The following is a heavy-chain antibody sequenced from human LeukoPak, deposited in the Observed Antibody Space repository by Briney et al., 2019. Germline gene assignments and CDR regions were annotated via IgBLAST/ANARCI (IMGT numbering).Heavy chain of an antibody. V-gene: IGHV3-20*04. CDR3: AKKSGNLYYFDY. Sequence: PGGSLRLSCAASGFTFENYGMSWVRQVPGKGLEWVSSINWNGGSTGYADSVKGRFTISRDDSQNTLALQMNSLRAEDTAVYYCAKKSGNLYYFDYWGQGTLVTVSS. J-gene: IGHJ4*02. D-gene: IGHD1-14*01. CDR1: GFTFENYG. CDR2: INWNGGST.